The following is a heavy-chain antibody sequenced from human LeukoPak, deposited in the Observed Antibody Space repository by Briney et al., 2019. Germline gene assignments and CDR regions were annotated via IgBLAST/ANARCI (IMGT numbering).Heavy chain of an antibody. V-gene: IGHV3-23*01. D-gene: IGHD5-18*01. J-gene: IGHJ4*02. CDR3: AKTGRGYSYGLDY. Sequence: PGGSLRLSCAASGFTYSHYAMSWVRHAPGKGLEWVSSISGRGDSTDYADSVKGRFTISRDNSKNTLYLQMNSLRAEDTAVYYCAKTGRGYSYGLDYWGQGTLVTVSS. CDR1: GFTYSHYA. CDR2: ISGRGDST.